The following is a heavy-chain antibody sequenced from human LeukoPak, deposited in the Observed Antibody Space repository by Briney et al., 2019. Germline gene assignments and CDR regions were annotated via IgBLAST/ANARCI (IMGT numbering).Heavy chain of an antibody. J-gene: IGHJ4*02. CDR2: IYSGGDT. D-gene: IGHD6-19*01. V-gene: IGHV3-66*01. CDR3: AGGGGWLIDD. Sequence: PGGSLRLSCAASGFIVSSNYMTWVRQAPGKGLEWVSLIYSGGDTFYTDSVKGRFTISRDNAQSSLYLQMNSLRVEDTAVYYCAGGGGWLIDDWGQGTLVTVSS. CDR1: GFIVSSNY.